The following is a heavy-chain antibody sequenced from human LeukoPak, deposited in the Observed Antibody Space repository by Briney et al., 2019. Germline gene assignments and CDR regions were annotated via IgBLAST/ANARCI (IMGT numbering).Heavy chain of an antibody. Sequence: GASVRVSCKASGGTFSSYAISWVRQAPGQGLEWMGGIIPIFGTANYAQKFQGRVTITTDESTSTAYMELSSLRSEDTAVYYCAMDSSGYYYFDYWGQGTLVTVSS. CDR2: IIPIFGTA. CDR1: GGTFSSYA. D-gene: IGHD3-22*01. J-gene: IGHJ4*02. CDR3: AMDSSGYYYFDY. V-gene: IGHV1-69*05.